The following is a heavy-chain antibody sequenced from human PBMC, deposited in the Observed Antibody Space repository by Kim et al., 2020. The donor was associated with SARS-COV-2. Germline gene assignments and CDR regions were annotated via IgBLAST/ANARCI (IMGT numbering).Heavy chain of an antibody. J-gene: IGHJ6*02. V-gene: IGHV4-34*01. Sequence: SETLSLTCAVYGGSFSGYYWSWIRQPPGKGLEWIGEINHSGSTNYNPSLKSRVTISVDTSKNQFSLKLSSVTAADTAVYYCARGWGGYGSGSPRTELGMDVWGQGTTVTVSS. D-gene: IGHD3-10*01. CDR2: INHSGST. CDR1: GGSFSGYY. CDR3: ARGWGGYGSGSPRTELGMDV.